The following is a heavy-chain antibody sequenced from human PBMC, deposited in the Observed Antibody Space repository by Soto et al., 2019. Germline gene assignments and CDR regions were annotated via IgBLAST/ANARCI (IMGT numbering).Heavy chain of an antibody. CDR2: INHSGST. CDR3: AKTSRFDC. J-gene: IGHJ4*02. D-gene: IGHD6-6*01. Sequence: SETLSLTCAVYCGSFSGYYWSWIRQPPGKGLEWIGEINHSGSTNYNPSLKSRVTMSVDTSKNQFSLKLCFLTAADTAVYYCAKTSRFDCWGQGTRVTVSS. V-gene: IGHV4-34*01. CDR1: CGSFSGYY.